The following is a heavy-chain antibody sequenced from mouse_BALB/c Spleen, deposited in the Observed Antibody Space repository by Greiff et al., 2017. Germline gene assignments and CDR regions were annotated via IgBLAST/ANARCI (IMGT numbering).Heavy chain of an antibody. CDR1: GFTFSSYT. V-gene: IGHV5-9*03. Sequence: DVQLVESGGGLVKPGGSLKLSCAASGFTFSSYTMSWVRQTPEKRLEWVATISSGGGNTYYPDSVKGRFTISRDNAKNNLFLLMSSLRSEDTALYYCASPYGNYAGYAMDYWGQGTSVTVSS. D-gene: IGHD2-1*01. CDR2: ISSGGGNT. J-gene: IGHJ4*01. CDR3: ASPYGNYAGYAMDY.